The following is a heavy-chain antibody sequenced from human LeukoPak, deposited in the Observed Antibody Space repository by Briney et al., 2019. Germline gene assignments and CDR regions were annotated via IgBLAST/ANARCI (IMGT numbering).Heavy chain of an antibody. CDR3: ARSGPYDSIPEDV. V-gene: IGHV4-59*01. D-gene: IGHD3-22*01. CDR1: GGSFSGYY. J-gene: IGHJ6*04. Sequence: SETLSLTCAVYGGSFSGYYWSWIRQPPGKGLEWIGYIYYSGSTNYNPSLKSRVTISVDTSKNQFSLKLSSVTAADTAVYYCARSGPYDSIPEDVWGKGTTVTISS. CDR2: IYYSGST.